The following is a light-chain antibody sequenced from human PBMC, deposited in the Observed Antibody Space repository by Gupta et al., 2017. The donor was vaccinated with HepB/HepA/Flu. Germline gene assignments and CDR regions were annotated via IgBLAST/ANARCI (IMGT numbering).Light chain of an antibody. CDR2: DVS. J-gene: IGLJ1*01. CDR3: SSYTSSSTLDV. CDR1: SSDVGGYNY. V-gene: IGLV2-14*01. Sequence: QSALTQPASVSGSPGQSITISCTGTSSDVGGYNYVSWYQQHPAKPPKRMIYDVSNRPSGVSNRFSGSKSGNTASLTISGLQAEDEADYYCSSYTSSSTLDVFGTGTKVTVL.